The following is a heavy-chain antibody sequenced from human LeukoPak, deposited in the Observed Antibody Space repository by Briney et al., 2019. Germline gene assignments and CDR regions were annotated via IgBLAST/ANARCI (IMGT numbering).Heavy chain of an antibody. D-gene: IGHD3-3*01. CDR2: IYYSGST. CDR1: GGSISSYY. V-gene: IGHV4-59*12. CDR3: ASSIFGVVIIGWSY. J-gene: IGHJ4*02. Sequence: SETLSLTCTVSGGSISSYYWSWIRQPPGKGLEWIGYIYYSGSTNYNPSLKSRVTISVDTSKNQFSLKLSSVTAADTAVYYCASSIFGVVIIGWSYWGQGTLVTVSS.